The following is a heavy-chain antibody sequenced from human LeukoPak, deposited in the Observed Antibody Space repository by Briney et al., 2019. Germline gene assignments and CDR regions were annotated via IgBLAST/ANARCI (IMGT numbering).Heavy chain of an antibody. D-gene: IGHD1-26*01. Sequence: GASVKVSCKASGFTFSNSAVQWVRQARGQRLEWIGWIVVGSGNTNYAQEFQERVTITRDMSTSTAYMELSSLRSEDTAVYYCTSDPTFYSGRYCFDYWGQGTLVTVSS. J-gene: IGHJ4*02. V-gene: IGHV1-58*01. CDR3: TSDPTFYSGRYCFDY. CDR1: GFTFSNSA. CDR2: IVVGSGNT.